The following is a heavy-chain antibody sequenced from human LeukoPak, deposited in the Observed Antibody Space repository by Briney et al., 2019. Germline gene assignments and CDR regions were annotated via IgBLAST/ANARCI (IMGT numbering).Heavy chain of an antibody. J-gene: IGHJ6*04. D-gene: IGHD6-19*01. CDR2: IIPIFGTA. Sequence: SVKASCKASGGTFSSYAISWVRQAPGQGLEWMGGIIPIFGTANYAQKFQGRVTITADESTSTAYMELSSLRSEDTAVYYCAREGVEQWLVGRLDVWGKGTTVTVSS. CDR1: GGTFSSYA. CDR3: AREGVEQWLVGRLDV. V-gene: IGHV1-69*01.